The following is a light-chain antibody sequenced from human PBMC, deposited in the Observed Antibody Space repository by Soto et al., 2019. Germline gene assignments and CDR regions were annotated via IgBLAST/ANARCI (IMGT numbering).Light chain of an antibody. CDR2: GAS. CDR1: QSLSSSY. CDR3: QQYGSSPFT. Sequence: EIVLTQSPGTLSLSPGERATLSCRASQSLSSSYLAWYQQKPGQAPRLLIYGASSRATGIPDRFSGTGSGTDFTLTISRLEPEDFVVYYCQQYGSSPFTFCPGTKVDVK. J-gene: IGKJ3*01. V-gene: IGKV3-20*01.